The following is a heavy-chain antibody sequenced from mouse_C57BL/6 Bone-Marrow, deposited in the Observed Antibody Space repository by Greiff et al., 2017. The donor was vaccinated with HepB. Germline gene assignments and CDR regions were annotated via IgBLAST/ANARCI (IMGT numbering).Heavy chain of an antibody. D-gene: IGHD1-2*01. CDR3: ATHYYGPYAMDY. CDR2: IDPSDSET. V-gene: IGHV1-52*01. Sequence: QVQLQQPGAELVRPGSSVKLSCKASGYTFTSYWMHWVKQRPIQGLEWIGNIDPSDSETHYNQKFKDKATLTVDKSSSTAYMELHSLTSEDSAVYFCATHYYGPYAMDYWGQGTSVTVSS. J-gene: IGHJ4*01. CDR1: GYTFTSYW.